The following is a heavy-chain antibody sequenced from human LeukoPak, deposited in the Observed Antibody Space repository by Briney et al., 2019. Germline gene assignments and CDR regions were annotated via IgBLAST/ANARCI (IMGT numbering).Heavy chain of an antibody. CDR1: LYTFTIYR. Sequence: GASVRDSSEASLYTFTIYRISWVRDAPGEGLEWGGWICAYNGNTNYAQKLQGRVTMTTDTSTSTAYRELRSLRSDDTAVYYCARAGVVVTAMKAFDIWGQGTMVTVSS. V-gene: IGHV1-18*01. D-gene: IGHD2-21*02. CDR2: ICAYNGNT. CDR3: ARAGVVVTAMKAFDI. J-gene: IGHJ3*02.